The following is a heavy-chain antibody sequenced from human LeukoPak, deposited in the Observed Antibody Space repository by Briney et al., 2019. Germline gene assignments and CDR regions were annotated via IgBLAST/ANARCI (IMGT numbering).Heavy chain of an antibody. CDR1: GFTFSSYA. CDR3: AKDGSMGQNYYYYYGMDV. CDR2: ISGSGGST. J-gene: IGHJ6*02. V-gene: IGHV3-23*01. D-gene: IGHD3-10*01. Sequence: GGSLRLSCAASGFTFSSYAMSWVRQAPGKGLEWVSAISGSGGSTYYADSVKGRFTISRDNSKNTLYLQMNSLRAEDMAVYYCAKDGSMGQNYYYYYGMDVWGQGTTVTVSS.